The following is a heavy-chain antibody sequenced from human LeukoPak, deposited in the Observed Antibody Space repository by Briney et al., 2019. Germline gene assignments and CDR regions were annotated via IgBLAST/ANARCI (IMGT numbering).Heavy chain of an antibody. D-gene: IGHD3-22*01. CDR3: ATLVVVSATDI. CDR1: GGSISSGGYS. V-gene: IGHV4-30-2*01. CDR2: IYHSGST. J-gene: IGHJ3*02. Sequence: SQTLSLTCAVSGGSISSGGYSWSWIRQPPGKGLEWIGNIYHSGSTYYNPSLKSRVTISVDRSKNQFSLKLSSVTAADTAVYYCATLVVVSATDIWGQGTMVTVSS.